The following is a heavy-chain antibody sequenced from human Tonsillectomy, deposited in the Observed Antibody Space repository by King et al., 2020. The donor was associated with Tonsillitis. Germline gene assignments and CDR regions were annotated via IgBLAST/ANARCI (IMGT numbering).Heavy chain of an antibody. CDR1: GYSFTTYW. CDR3: ARPGRIGGDSLRGGLDV. D-gene: IGHD2-21*02. Sequence: QLVQSGAELKKPGESLKISCKGSGYSFTTYWIGWVRQMPGKGLEWMGVIYPGDSDTRYSPSFQGQVSISADKSTNTAYLRWSSLKASDTAMYFCARPGRIGGDSLRGGLDVGGQGTTVIVSS. J-gene: IGHJ6*02. V-gene: IGHV5-51*01. CDR2: IYPGDSDT.